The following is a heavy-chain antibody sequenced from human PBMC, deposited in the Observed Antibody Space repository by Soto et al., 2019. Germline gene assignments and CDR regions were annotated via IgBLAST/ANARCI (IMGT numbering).Heavy chain of an antibody. Sequence: GASVKVSCKASGYSFTNNDVRWVRQAPGHGLEWMGWTTPNSGETNYAQKFQGRVTMTRDTSIFTAYMELRRLRSDDTAVYYCARRRYFYDSSVAAFDIWGQGTMVTVSS. V-gene: IGHV1-2*02. CDR2: TTPNSGET. CDR3: ARRRYFYDSSVAAFDI. J-gene: IGHJ3*02. CDR1: GYSFTNND. D-gene: IGHD3-22*01.